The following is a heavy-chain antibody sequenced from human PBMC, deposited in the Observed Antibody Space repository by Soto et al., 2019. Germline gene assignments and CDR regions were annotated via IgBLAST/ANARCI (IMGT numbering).Heavy chain of an antibody. V-gene: IGHV4-30-4*01. Sequence: LSLTCTVSGGSIGSGDYYWSWIRQPPGKGLEWIGYIYYSGSTYYNPSLKSRVTISVDTSKNQFSLKLSSVTAADTAVYYCAGGTVDYAWFDPWGQGTLVTVS. CDR3: AGGTVDYAWFDP. CDR1: GGSIGSGDYY. J-gene: IGHJ5*02. D-gene: IGHD4-17*01. CDR2: IYYSGST.